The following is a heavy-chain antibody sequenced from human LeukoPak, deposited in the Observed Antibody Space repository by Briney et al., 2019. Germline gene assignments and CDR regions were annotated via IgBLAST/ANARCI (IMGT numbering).Heavy chain of an antibody. CDR2: MNPNSGNT. J-gene: IGHJ6*02. V-gene: IGHV1-8*01. Sequence: EASVEVSCKASGYTLTSYDINWVRQATGQGLEWMGWMNPNSGNTGYAQKFQGRVTMTRNTSISTAYMELSSLRSEDTAVYYCARGITIFGVVTHYYYYGMDVWGQGTTVTVSS. CDR1: GYTLTSYD. CDR3: ARGITIFGVVTHYYYYGMDV. D-gene: IGHD3-3*01.